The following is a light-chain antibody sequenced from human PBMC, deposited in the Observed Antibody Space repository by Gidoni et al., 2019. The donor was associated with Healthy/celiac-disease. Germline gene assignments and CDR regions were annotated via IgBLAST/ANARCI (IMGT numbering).Light chain of an antibody. J-gene: IGKJ2*02. V-gene: IGKV3-11*01. Sequence: EIVLTQSPATLSLSPGERATLPCRASQGVSSYLAWYQQNPGQAPRPLIYDASNRATGIPARFSGSGSGTDFTLTISSLEPEDFAVYYCQQRSNWRTFGQGTKLEIK. CDR3: QQRSNWRT. CDR1: QGVSSY. CDR2: DAS.